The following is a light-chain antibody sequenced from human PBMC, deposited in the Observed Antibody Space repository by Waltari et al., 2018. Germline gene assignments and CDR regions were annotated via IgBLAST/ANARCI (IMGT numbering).Light chain of an antibody. CDR1: DSDVGAYNF. CDR2: EVS. CDR3: SSYTTSNAPGV. V-gene: IGLV2-14*01. J-gene: IGLJ1*01. Sequence: QSALTQPASVPGSPGQSITISCTGTDSDVGAYNFHSWYRQHPGKAPHLIIYEVSERPPGISDRFSGSKSDNTASLTISGLQADDEAVYYCSSYTTSNAPGVFGTGTKVTVL.